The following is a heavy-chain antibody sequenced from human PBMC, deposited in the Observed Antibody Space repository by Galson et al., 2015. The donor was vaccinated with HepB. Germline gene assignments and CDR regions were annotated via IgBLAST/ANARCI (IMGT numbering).Heavy chain of an antibody. CDR3: ARDNRDIAVAGTDAFDI. J-gene: IGHJ3*02. V-gene: IGHV3-21*01. CDR2: ISSSSSYI. Sequence: SLRLSCAASGFTFSSYSMNWVRQAPGKGLEWVSSISSSSSYIYYADSVKGRFTISRDNAKNSLYLQMNSLRAEDTAVYYCARDNRDIAVAGTDAFDIWGQGTMVTVSS. D-gene: IGHD6-19*01. CDR1: GFTFSSYS.